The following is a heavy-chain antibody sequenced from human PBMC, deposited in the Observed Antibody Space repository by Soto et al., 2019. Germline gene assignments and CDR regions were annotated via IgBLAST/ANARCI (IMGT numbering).Heavy chain of an antibody. V-gene: IGHV4-59*07. CDR2: IYYNGNT. Sequence: SDTLSLTCTVSNGSISPYYWSWIRQPPGKGLEWIGYIYYNGNTKYNPSLKSRVTISLGTSKNEFSLRLTSVTAADTAVYFCARVPAMGGVISHWFDPWGPGTLVTVSS. D-gene: IGHD3-16*02. CDR1: NGSISPYY. J-gene: IGHJ5*02. CDR3: ARVPAMGGVISHWFDP.